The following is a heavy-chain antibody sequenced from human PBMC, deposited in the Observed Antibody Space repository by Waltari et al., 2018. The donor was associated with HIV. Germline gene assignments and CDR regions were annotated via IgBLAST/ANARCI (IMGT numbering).Heavy chain of an antibody. D-gene: IGHD3-9*01. V-gene: IGHV4-34*01. CDR3: ARGGGVRYFEYSFDY. CDR1: GGSFSGYY. J-gene: IGHJ4*02. CDR2: INHSGST. Sequence: QVQLQQWGAGLLKPSETLSLTCAVYGGSFSGYYWSWIRQPPGKGLEWIGEINHSGSTNYNPSLKSRVTISVDTSKNQFSLKLSSVTAADTAVYYCARGGGVRYFEYSFDYWGQGTLVTVSS.